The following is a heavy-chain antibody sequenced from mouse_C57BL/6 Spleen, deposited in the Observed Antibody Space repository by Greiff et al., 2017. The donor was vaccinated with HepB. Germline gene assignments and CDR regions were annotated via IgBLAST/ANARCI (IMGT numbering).Heavy chain of an antibody. CDR3: AREGSLLLDY. CDR1: GYSITSGYY. CDR2: ISYDGSN. J-gene: IGHJ2*01. Sequence: EVQVVESGPGLVKPSQSLSLTCSVTGYSITSGYYWNWIRQFPGNKLEWMGYISYDGSNNYNPSLKNRISITRDTSKNQFFLKLNSVTTEDTATYYCAREGSLLLDYWGQGTTLTVSS. D-gene: IGHD1-1*01. V-gene: IGHV3-6*01.